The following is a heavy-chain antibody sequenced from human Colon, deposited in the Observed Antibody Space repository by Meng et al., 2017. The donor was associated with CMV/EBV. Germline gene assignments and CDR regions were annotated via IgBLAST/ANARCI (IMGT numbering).Heavy chain of an antibody. CDR2: IYHTGIT. Sequence: SETLSLTCTVSGGSISSYYWSWIRQSPGTGLEWIGHIYHTGITNYNPSLKSRATISIDTSKNQHSLKLSSVTAADTAVFYCARAFYYYDSSGYSDYWGQGTLVTVSS. J-gene: IGHJ4*02. D-gene: IGHD3-22*01. CDR3: ARAFYYYDSSGYSDY. V-gene: IGHV4-59*01. CDR1: GGSISSYY.